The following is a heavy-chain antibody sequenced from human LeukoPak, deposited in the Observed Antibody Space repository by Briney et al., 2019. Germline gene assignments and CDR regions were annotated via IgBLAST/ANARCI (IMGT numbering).Heavy chain of an antibody. CDR2: ISGNGRST. V-gene: IGHV3-64*01. D-gene: IGHD2-15*01. CDR1: GFTFSTNA. J-gene: IGHJ3*01. CDR3: TRDIGRLRGDAFDF. Sequence: GGSLRLSCTASGFTFSTNATHWVRQAPGKGLEYVSGISGNGRSTFYGSSVKGRFTVSRDNSKDTLYLQMGSLRVEDMAVYYCTRDIGRLRGDAFDFWGQGTMVTVSS.